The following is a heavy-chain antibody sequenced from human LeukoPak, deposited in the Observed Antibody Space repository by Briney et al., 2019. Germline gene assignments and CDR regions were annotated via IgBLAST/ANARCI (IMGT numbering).Heavy chain of an antibody. CDR2: IKLDGSEK. V-gene: IGHV3-7*01. CDR1: GFTFGKYW. Sequence: PGGSLRLSCVASGFTFGKYWKSWVRQAPGKGLEWVANIKLDGSEKNYVDSVKGRFTISRDNTKNSLYLQMNSLRAEDTAVFYCVRAVAGKGCIDYWGQGTLVTVSS. J-gene: IGHJ4*02. CDR3: VRAVAGKGCIDY. D-gene: IGHD6-19*01.